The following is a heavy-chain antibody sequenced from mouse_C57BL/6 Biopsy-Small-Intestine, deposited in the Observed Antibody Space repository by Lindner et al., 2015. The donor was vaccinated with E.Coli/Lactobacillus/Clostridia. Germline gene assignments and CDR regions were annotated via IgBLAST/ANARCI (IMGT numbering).Heavy chain of an antibody. Sequence: VQLQESGAEFVKPGASVKMSCKASGYTFTNYWITWVKQRPGQGLEWIGDIYPGSGNTNYNEKFKSKATLTVDTSSSTAYMQLSSLTSEDSAVYYCAREDWNEDYFDYWGQGTTLTVSS. CDR2: IYPGSGNT. CDR3: AREDWNEDYFDY. V-gene: IGHV1-55*01. J-gene: IGHJ2*01. D-gene: IGHD4-1*01. CDR1: GYTFTNYW.